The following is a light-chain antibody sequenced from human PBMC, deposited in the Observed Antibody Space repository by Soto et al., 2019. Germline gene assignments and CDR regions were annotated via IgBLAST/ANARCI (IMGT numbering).Light chain of an antibody. J-gene: IGKJ5*01. CDR3: QQLNSYPIT. CDR1: QSISSY. Sequence: IQLTQSPSSLSASVGDRVTITCRASQSISSYLAWYQQQPGKAPKLLIYAASNLQSGVPSRFSGSGSGTDFTLTISSLQPEDFATYYCQQLNSYPITFGQGTRLEIK. CDR2: AAS. V-gene: IGKV1-9*01.